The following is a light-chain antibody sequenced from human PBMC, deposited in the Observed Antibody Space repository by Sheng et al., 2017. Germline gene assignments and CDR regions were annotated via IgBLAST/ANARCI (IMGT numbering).Light chain of an antibody. J-gene: IGKJ1*01. CDR1: QSVSSY. CDR2: GAS. V-gene: IGKV3-20*01. Sequence: EIVLTQSPATLSLSPGERATLSCRASQSVSSYLAWYQQKPGQAPRVLIYGASNRATGIPDRFSGSGSGRDFTLTISRLEPEDFAVYYCQQYGSSPWTFGLGTKVEIK. CDR3: QQYGSSPWT.